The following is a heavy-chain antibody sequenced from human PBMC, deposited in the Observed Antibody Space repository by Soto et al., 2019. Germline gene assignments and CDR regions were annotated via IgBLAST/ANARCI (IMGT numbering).Heavy chain of an antibody. CDR1: GFALTFYN. Sequence: EVQLVESGGGLVQPGGSLGLSCAASGFALTFYNMNWVPQPQGKGLEGISDLSSSSGATYYADSVKGRFTISRDTAKNSLYLQMSSLRADDTAIYYCVRDSAYSFDYWGQGTLVTVSS. V-gene: IGHV3-48*01. CDR2: LSSSSGAT. J-gene: IGHJ4*02. D-gene: IGHD2-21*01. CDR3: VRDSAYSFDY.